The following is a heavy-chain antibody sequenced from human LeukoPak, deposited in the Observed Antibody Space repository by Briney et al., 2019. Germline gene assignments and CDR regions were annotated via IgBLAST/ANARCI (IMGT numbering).Heavy chain of an antibody. CDR1: GGTFSSYA. J-gene: IGHJ4*02. V-gene: IGHV1-69*13. CDR3: ARVSSGWYYFDY. D-gene: IGHD6-19*01. CDR2: IIPIFGTA. Sequence: SVKVSCKASGGTFSSYAISWVRQAPGQGLEWMGGIIPIFGTANYAQKFQGRVTITADESTSTAYMELSSLRSEDTAVYYRARVSSGWYYFDYWGQGTLVTVSS.